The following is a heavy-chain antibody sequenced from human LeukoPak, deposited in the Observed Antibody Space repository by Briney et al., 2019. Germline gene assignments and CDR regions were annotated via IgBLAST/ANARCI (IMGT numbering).Heavy chain of an antibody. CDR1: GFTFSSYW. CDR3: ARENFQY. Sequence: GGSLRLSCAASGFTFSSYWMNWVRQAPGKGLEWVANIKLDGSDQYYVDSVKGRFTISSDNAKNSLYLQMNSLRAEDTAVYYCARENFQYWAQGTLVTVSS. CDR2: IKLDGSDQ. V-gene: IGHV3-7*04. J-gene: IGHJ4*02.